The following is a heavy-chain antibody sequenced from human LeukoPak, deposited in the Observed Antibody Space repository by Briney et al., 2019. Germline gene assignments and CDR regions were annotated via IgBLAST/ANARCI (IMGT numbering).Heavy chain of an antibody. CDR2: INPKNGAT. D-gene: IGHD4-17*01. Sequence: ASVKVSCTASGYPFGAYYIHWVRQAPGQGLEWVGCINPKNGATNYTQRFQGRIALTPVTSVTTAYMDLSRLTSDDTAVYFCARAGYDYGDSFDFWGQGTLLTVSS. V-gene: IGHV1-2*02. CDR1: GYPFGAYY. CDR3: ARAGYDYGDSFDF. J-gene: IGHJ4*02.